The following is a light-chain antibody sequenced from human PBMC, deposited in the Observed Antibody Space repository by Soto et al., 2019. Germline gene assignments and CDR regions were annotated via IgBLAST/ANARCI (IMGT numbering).Light chain of an antibody. CDR1: SSDVGGYNY. CDR2: EVS. Sequence: QSVLTQPASVSGSPGQSITISCTGTSSDVGGYNYVSWYQQHPGKAPKLMLYEVSNRPSGVSNRFSGSKSGNTASLTISGLQAEDEADYYCSSYTTISTYVFGTGTKATVL. CDR3: SSYTTISTYV. V-gene: IGLV2-14*01. J-gene: IGLJ1*01.